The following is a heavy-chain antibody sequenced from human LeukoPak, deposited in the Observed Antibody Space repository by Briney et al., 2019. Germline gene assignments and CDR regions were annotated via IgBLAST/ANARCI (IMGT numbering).Heavy chain of an antibody. CDR2: ISSSSSTI. CDR3: AREHRLYGSSWYGVDY. V-gene: IGHV3-48*04. CDR1: GFTFSSYS. Sequence: GGSLRLSCAASGFTFSSYSMNWVRQAPGKGLEWVSYISSSSSTIYYADSVKGRFTISRDNAENSLYLQMNSLRAEDTAVYYCAREHRLYGSSWYGVDYWGQGTLVTVSS. D-gene: IGHD6-13*01. J-gene: IGHJ4*02.